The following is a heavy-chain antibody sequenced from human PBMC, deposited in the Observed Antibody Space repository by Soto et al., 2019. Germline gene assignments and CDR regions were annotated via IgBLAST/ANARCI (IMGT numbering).Heavy chain of an antibody. CDR2: IYYSGST. V-gene: IGHV4-61*08. J-gene: IGHJ5*02. CDR1: GDSISSGGFS. Sequence: SETLSLTCTVSGDSISSGGFSWSWIRQPPGKGLEWIGYIYYSGSTNYNPSLKSRVTISVDTSKNQFSLKLSSVTAADTAVYYCARHLVGATTEDNWFDPWGQGTLVTVS. D-gene: IGHD1-26*01. CDR3: ARHLVGATTEDNWFDP.